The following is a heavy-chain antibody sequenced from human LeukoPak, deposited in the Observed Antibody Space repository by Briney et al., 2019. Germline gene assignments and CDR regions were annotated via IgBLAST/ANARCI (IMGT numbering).Heavy chain of an antibody. V-gene: IGHV1-69*05. Sequence: GASVKVSCEASGGTSSSYAISWVRQAPGQGLEWMGGIIPIFGTANYAQKFQGRVTITTDESTSTAYMELSSLRSEDTAVYYCASRPFYDSSGYYSPDTYWGQGTLVTVSS. CDR1: GGTSSSYA. CDR2: IIPIFGTA. D-gene: IGHD3-22*01. CDR3: ASRPFYDSSGYYSPDTY. J-gene: IGHJ4*02.